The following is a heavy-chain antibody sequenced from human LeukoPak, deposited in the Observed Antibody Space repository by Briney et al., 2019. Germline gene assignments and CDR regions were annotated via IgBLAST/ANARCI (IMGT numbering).Heavy chain of an antibody. CDR1: GFTFGGYA. V-gene: IGHV3-49*04. J-gene: IGHJ5*02. CDR2: IRSKGNGGTT. CDR3: TREFDTYYDILTGPGGFDP. D-gene: IGHD3-9*01. Sequence: SLRLSCTASGFTFGGYAMSWVRQAPGKGREWVGFIRSKGNGGTTEYAASVKGRFTISRDDSKSIAYLQMNSLKTEDTAVYYCTREFDTYYDILTGPGGFDPWGQGTLVTVSS.